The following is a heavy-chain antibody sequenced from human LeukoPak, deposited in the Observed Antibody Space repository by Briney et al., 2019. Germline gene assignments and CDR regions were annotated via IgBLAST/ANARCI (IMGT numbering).Heavy chain of an antibody. D-gene: IGHD5-18*01. Sequence: GGSLRLSCAASGFTFSSYAMHWVRQAPGKGLEWVAFIRYDGSNKYYADSVKGRFTVSRDNSKNTLYLQMNSLRAEDTAVYYCAKSGSVDTAMVTRWWGQGTLVTVSS. CDR1: GFTFSSYA. V-gene: IGHV3-30*02. CDR3: AKSGSVDTAMVTRW. J-gene: IGHJ4*02. CDR2: IRYDGSNK.